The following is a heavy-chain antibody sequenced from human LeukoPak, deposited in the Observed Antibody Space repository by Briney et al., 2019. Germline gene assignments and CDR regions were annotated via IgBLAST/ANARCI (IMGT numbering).Heavy chain of an antibody. CDR1: GFSFNNYV. D-gene: IGHD6-13*01. CDR3: ARDSGWFRFDY. V-gene: IGHV3-23*01. J-gene: IGHJ4*02. Sequence: GGSLRLSCAASGFSFNNYVMSWVRQAPGKGLEWVSAISGDGARTYYADSVKGRFTISRDNSKNTLDLQMNSLRAEDTAVYYCARDSGWFRFDYWGQGTLATVSS. CDR2: ISGDGART.